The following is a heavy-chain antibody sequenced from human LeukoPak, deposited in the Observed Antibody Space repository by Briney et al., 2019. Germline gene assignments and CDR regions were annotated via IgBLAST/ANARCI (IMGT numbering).Heavy chain of an antibody. CDR1: GYTFTSYG. J-gene: IGHJ4*02. Sequence: ASVKVSCKASGYTFTSYGISWVRQAPGQRLEWMGWISAYNGNTNYAQKLQGRVTMTTDTSTSTAYMELRSLRSDDTAVYYCARDPSYRSSGWYYFDYWGQGTLVTVSS. CDR2: ISAYNGNT. CDR3: ARDPSYRSSGWYYFDY. V-gene: IGHV1-18*01. D-gene: IGHD6-19*01.